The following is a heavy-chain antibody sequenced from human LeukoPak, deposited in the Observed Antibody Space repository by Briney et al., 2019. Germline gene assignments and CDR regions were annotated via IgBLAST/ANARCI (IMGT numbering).Heavy chain of an antibody. J-gene: IGHJ4*02. D-gene: IGHD6-13*01. V-gene: IGHV3-7*03. CDR1: GFTFSSYW. CDR3: AEGPGHSSSWIDY. Sequence: GGSLRLSCAASGFTFSSYWMSWVRQAPGKGLEWVADIKQDGSEKYYVDSVKGRFTISRDNAKNSLYLQMNSLRAEDTAVYYCAEGPGHSSSWIDYWGQGTLVTVSS. CDR2: IKQDGSEK.